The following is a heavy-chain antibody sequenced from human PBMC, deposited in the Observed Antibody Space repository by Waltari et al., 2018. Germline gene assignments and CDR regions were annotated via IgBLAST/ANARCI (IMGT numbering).Heavy chain of an antibody. J-gene: IGHJ4*02. Sequence: QVHLVQSGAEVNKPGASVKVSCKASGYAFTGYYMHWVRQAPGQGLEWMGRINPNNGDTKYAQKFQGRVTMTRDTSINTAYMEVRNLRSDDTAIYSCATGISSGWSPFDFWGQGTLVTVSS. D-gene: IGHD6-13*01. V-gene: IGHV1-2*06. CDR2: INPNNGDT. CDR3: ATGISSGWSPFDF. CDR1: GYAFTGYY.